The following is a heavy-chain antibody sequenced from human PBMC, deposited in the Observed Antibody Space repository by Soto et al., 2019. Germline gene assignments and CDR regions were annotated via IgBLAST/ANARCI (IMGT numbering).Heavy chain of an antibody. D-gene: IGHD3-22*01. CDR1: GFTFSSYA. CDR3: AKVFYYYDSSGYYYFDY. J-gene: IGHJ4*02. CDR2: ISGSGSTI. V-gene: IGHV3-23*01. Sequence: VSLRLSCAAXGFTFSSYAVSWVRQAPGKGPEWISSISGSGSTIYYADSVKGRFTISRDNSKNTLYLQMSSLRAEDTAVYYCAKVFYYYDSSGYYYFDYWGQGTLVTVSS.